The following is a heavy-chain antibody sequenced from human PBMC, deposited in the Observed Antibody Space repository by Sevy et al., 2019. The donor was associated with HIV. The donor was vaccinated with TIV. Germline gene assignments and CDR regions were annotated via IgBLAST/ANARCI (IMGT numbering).Heavy chain of an antibody. CDR1: GFSFSSYA. J-gene: IGHJ3*02. D-gene: IGHD1-26*01. CDR3: AKDLHSGSYDAFDI. CDR2: ISGSGGST. V-gene: IGHV3-23*01. Sequence: EGSLRLSCAASGFSFSSYAMSWVRQAPGKGLEWVPAISGSGGSTYYADSVKGRFTISRDNSKNTLYLQMNSLRAEDTAVYYCAKDLHSGSYDAFDIWGQGTMVTVSS.